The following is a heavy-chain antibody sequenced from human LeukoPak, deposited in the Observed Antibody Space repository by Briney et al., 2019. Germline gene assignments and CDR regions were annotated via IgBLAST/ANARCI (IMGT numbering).Heavy chain of an antibody. CDR3: ARWGHSDYNSFPTKFDY. J-gene: IGHJ4*02. CDR1: GFTFNSIQ. D-gene: IGHD4-11*01. CDR2: ISAGGGER. V-gene: IGHV3-48*03. Sequence: GGSLRLSCAASGFTFNSIQMTWVRQAPGKGLEWLSYISAGGGERFYADSVKGRFTISRDNAKNSLYLQMNSLRAEDTAVYFCARWGHSDYNSFPTKFDYWGLGTRVTVSS.